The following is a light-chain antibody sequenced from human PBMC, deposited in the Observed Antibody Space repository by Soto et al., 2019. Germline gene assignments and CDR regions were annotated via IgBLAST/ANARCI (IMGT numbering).Light chain of an antibody. CDR2: DAS. CDR1: QSVSSY. CDR3: QQRSTGVT. V-gene: IGKV3-11*01. Sequence: EIVLTQSPATLSLSPGERATLSCRASQSVSSYLAWYQQKPGQAPRLLIYDASNRATGIPARFSGSGSGTDFTLTISSLEPEDFAVSYCQQRSTGVTFGPGTKVDIK. J-gene: IGKJ3*01.